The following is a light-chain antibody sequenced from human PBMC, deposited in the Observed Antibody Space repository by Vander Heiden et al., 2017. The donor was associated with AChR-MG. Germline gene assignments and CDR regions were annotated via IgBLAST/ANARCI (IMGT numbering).Light chain of an antibody. Sequence: QSVLTQPPSASGTPGQRVTISCSGSSSNIGSKYVYWYQQLPGTAPKLLIYRNNQRPSGVPDRFSGSKSGTSASLAISGLRSEDEADYDCAAWDDSLSWVFGGGTKLTVL. CDR1: SSNIGSKY. V-gene: IGLV1-47*01. CDR3: AAWDDSLSWV. J-gene: IGLJ3*02. CDR2: RNN.